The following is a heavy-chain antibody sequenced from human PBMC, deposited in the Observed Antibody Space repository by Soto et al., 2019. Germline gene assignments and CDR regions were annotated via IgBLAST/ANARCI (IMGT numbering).Heavy chain of an antibody. D-gene: IGHD5-18*01. CDR3: ASNKEWIQLNY. CDR1: GFTVSSNY. V-gene: IGHV3-53*02. CDR2: IYSGGST. Sequence: EVQLVETGGGLIQPGGSLRPSCAASGFTVSSNYMSWVRQAPGKGLEWVSVIYSGGSTYYADSVKGRFTISRDNSKNTLYLQMNSLRAEDTAVYYCASNKEWIQLNYWGQGTLVTVSS. J-gene: IGHJ4*02.